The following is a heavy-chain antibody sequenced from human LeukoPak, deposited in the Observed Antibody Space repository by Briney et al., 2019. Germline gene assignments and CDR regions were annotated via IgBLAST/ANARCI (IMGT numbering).Heavy chain of an antibody. Sequence: GGSLRLSCAASGFTFSSYWMSWVRRAPGKGLEWVANIKQDGSEKYYVDSVKGRFTISRDNAKNSLYLQMNSLRAEDTAVYYCAREYSGSYLIHYYYYYYMDVWGKGTTVTVSS. J-gene: IGHJ6*03. CDR3: AREYSGSYLIHYYYYYYMDV. D-gene: IGHD1-26*01. V-gene: IGHV3-7*01. CDR1: GFTFSSYW. CDR2: IKQDGSEK.